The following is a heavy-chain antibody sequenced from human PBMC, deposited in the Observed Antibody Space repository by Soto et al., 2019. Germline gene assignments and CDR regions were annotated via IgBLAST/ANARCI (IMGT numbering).Heavy chain of an antibody. D-gene: IGHD3-10*01. CDR2: IYSGGST. J-gene: IGHJ6*03. Sequence: PGGSLRLSCAASGFTVSSNYMSWVRQAPGKGLEWVSVIYSGGSTYYADSVKGRFTISRHNSKNTLYLQMNSLRAEDTAVYYCARDYYGSGSYYEPPRYYYMDVWGQGTMVTVSS. V-gene: IGHV3-53*04. CDR3: ARDYYGSGSYYEPPRYYYMDV. CDR1: GFTVSSNY.